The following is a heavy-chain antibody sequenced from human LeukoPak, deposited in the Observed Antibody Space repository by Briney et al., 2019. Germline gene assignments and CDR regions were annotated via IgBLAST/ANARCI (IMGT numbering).Heavy chain of an antibody. CDR3: YGANAEH. D-gene: IGHD4-23*01. Sequence: GGSLKLSCAASGFTFSSYWMHWVRQAPGKGPVWVSGTNTDGSSTMYADSVKGRFTIARDNAKNTLYLQMNSLRAEDTAVYYCYGANAEHWGQGTLVTVSS. CDR1: GFTFSSYW. V-gene: IGHV3-74*03. CDR2: TNTDGSST. J-gene: IGHJ1*01.